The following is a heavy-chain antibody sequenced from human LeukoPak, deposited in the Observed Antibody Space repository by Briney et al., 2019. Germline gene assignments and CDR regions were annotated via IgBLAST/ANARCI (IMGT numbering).Heavy chain of an antibody. V-gene: IGHV4-34*01. D-gene: IGHD1-26*01. J-gene: IGHJ2*01. CDR2: INHSAST. Sequence: PSETLSLTCAIYGGSFSGYYWSWVRQPPGKGLEWIGEINHSASTNYNPSLKSRVTISVDTSKNQFSLKWSSVTAADTAVYYCARGGVGATTMPDWYFDLWGRGTLVSVSS. CDR1: GGSFSGYY. CDR3: ARGGVGATTMPDWYFDL.